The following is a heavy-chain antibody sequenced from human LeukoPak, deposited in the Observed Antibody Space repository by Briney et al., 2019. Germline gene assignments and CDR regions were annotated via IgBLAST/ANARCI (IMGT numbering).Heavy chain of an antibody. CDR1: GFTLSSYA. V-gene: IGHV3-23*01. CDR3: ARQGFGC. J-gene: IGHJ4*02. CDR2: ISGSADNT. Sequence: PGGSLRLSCTASGFTLSSYAMSWVRQAPGEGLEWVSTISGSADNTNYAEAVKGRFTISRDNSKNTMYLQMNSLGAEDTAVYYCARQGFGCWGQGTLVTVSS.